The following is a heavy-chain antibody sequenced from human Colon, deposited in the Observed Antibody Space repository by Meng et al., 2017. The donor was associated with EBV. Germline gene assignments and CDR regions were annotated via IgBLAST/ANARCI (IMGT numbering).Heavy chain of an antibody. CDR2: IYHSGST. Sequence: VQLKGWGPGVVKPSGTLSLTCAVSGGSLSSRNWWSWVRQPPGKGLEWIGEIYHSGSTNYNPSLKSRVTISVDESKNQFSLRLSSVTAADTAVYYCARVGAYCGGDCYHPRWGQGTLVTVSS. CDR3: ARVGAYCGGDCYHPR. CDR1: GGSLSSRNW. V-gene: IGHV4-4*02. D-gene: IGHD2-21*02. J-gene: IGHJ4*02.